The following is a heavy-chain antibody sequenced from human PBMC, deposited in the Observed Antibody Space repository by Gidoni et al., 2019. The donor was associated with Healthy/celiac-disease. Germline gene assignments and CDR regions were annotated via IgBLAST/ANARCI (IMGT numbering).Heavy chain of an antibody. CDR1: GFTFSSYS. J-gene: IGHJ4*02. V-gene: IGHV3-48*02. D-gene: IGHD3-10*01. CDR2: ISSSSSTI. CDR3: ARDSPGTITMVRGVILPLDY. Sequence: EVQLVESGGGLVQPGGSLRLSCAASGFTFSSYSMNWVRQAPGKGLEWVSYISSSSSTIYYADSVKGRFTISRDNAKNSLYLQMNSLRDEDTAVYYCARDSPGTITMVRGVILPLDYWGQGTLVTVSS.